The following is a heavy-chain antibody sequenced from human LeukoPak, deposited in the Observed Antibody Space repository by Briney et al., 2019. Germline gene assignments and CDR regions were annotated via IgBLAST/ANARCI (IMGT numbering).Heavy chain of an antibody. Sequence: PGGSLRLSCAASGFTFTRYAMSWVRQAPGKGLEWVSAISGSGGSTYFADSVKGRFTISRDNSKNTLYLQMNSLRAEDTAAYYCAKDRVASTDALYYYYGLDVWGQGTTVTVSS. CDR2: ISGSGGST. D-gene: IGHD2-15*01. CDR1: GFTFTRYA. J-gene: IGHJ6*02. V-gene: IGHV3-23*01. CDR3: AKDRVASTDALYYYYGLDV.